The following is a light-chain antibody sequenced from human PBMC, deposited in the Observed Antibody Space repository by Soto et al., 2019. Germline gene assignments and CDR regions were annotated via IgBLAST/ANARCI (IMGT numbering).Light chain of an antibody. CDR2: SNN. J-gene: IGLJ7*01. Sequence: QSVLTQPHSASGTPGQRVTISCSGSSSNIGSNTVNWYQQLPGTAPKLLIYSNNQRPSGVPDRFSGSKSGTSASLAISGLQSEDEADYYCAAWDDSLNGPVFGGGTQLTVL. V-gene: IGLV1-44*01. CDR3: AAWDDSLNGPV. CDR1: SSNIGSNT.